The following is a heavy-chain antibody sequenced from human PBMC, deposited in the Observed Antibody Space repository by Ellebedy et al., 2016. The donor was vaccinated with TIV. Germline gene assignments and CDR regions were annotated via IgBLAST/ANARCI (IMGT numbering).Heavy chain of an antibody. CDR3: ARGPYSSGGYTIDV. CDR1: GDSISSYY. CDR2: IYYSGST. D-gene: IGHD6-25*01. V-gene: IGHV4-59*12. Sequence: MPGGSLRLSCTVSGDSISSYYWSWIRQPPGKGLEWIGFIYYSGSTNYNPSLKSRVTMSLDTSKHQFSLDLSSVTAADTAIYNCARGPYSSGGYTIDVWGQGTAVTVSS. J-gene: IGHJ6*02.